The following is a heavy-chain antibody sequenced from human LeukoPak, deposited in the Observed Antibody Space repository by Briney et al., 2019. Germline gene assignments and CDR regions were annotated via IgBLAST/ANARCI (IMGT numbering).Heavy chain of an antibody. D-gene: IGHD3-10*01. CDR1: GFTFSSYG. V-gene: IGHV3-30*02. J-gene: IGHJ4*02. CDR2: IRYDGSNK. Sequence: GGSLRLSCGASGFTFSSYGMHWVRQAPGKGLEWVAFIRYDGSNKYYADSVKGRFTISRDNSKNTLYLQMNSLRAEDTAVYYCAKVGSVVRGVMAEDYWGQGTLVTVSS. CDR3: AKVGSVVRGVMAEDY.